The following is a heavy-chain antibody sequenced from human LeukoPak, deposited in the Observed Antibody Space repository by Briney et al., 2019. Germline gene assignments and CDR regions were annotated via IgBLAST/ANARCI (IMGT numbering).Heavy chain of an antibody. J-gene: IGHJ4*02. CDR1: GGTFSRYT. CDR2: IVPIFGTA. V-gene: IGHV1-69*01. D-gene: IGHD3-22*01. Sequence: SVKVSCKTSGGTFSRYTISWVRQAPGQGLEWMGGIVPIFGTANYAQKFQGRVTITADESTSTAYMELSSLRSEDTAVYYCARDAAIYDSRGYYYLWWGQGTLVTVSS. CDR3: ARDAAIYDSRGYYYLW.